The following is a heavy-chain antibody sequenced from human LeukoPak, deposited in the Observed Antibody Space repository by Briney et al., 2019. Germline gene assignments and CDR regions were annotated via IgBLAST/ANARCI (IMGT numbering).Heavy chain of an antibody. Sequence: GKSLRLSCSGAGFTFRDSAFHWVRRAPGKGLEWVAVISDDGTKRFYADSVKGRFTISRDNSKDTLYLHMKNLTPEDSAVYYCARESGFMMVGEINADNWFDPWGQGTPVTVSS. V-gene: IGHV3-30*04. CDR2: ISDDGTKR. CDR3: ARESGFMMVGEINADNWFDP. CDR1: GFTFRDSA. D-gene: IGHD3-3*01. J-gene: IGHJ5*02.